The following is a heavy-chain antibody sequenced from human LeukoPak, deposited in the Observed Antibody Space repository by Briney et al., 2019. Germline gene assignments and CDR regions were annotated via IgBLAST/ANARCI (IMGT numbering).Heavy chain of an antibody. V-gene: IGHV4-59*08. CDR2: IYYSGST. CDR3: ARPRYDSPHAFDI. Sequence: PSETLSLTCTVSGGSISSYYWSWIRQPPGKGLEWIGYIYYSGSTNYNPSLKSRVTISVDTSKNQFSLKLSSVTAADTAVYYCARPRYDSPHAFDIWGQGTMVTVSS. J-gene: IGHJ3*02. CDR1: GGSISSYY. D-gene: IGHD3-22*01.